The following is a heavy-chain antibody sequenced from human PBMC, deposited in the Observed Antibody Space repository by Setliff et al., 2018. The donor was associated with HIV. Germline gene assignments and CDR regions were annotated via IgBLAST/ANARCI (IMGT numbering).Heavy chain of an antibody. CDR1: GDSISTDY. D-gene: IGHD3-10*01. V-gene: IGHV4-4*08. CDR3: ARVAIVRGVIPPDFDYYYYYMDV. J-gene: IGHJ6*03. Sequence: PSETLSLTCTVSGDSISTDYWTWIRQPPGKGLEWIGYIYNSASTSYNPSLKSRVTISVDTSENQFSLRLNSVTAADTAVYYCARVAIVRGVIPPDFDYYYYYMDVWGKGTTVTVSS. CDR2: IYNSAST.